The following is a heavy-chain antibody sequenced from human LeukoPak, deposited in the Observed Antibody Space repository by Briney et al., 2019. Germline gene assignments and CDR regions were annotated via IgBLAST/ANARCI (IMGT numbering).Heavy chain of an antibody. CDR3: ARENFDVDTSYYFDY. CDR1: GFTFSSYW. D-gene: IGHD3-9*01. J-gene: IGHJ4*02. V-gene: IGHV3-7*01. Sequence: GGSLRLSCAASGFTFSSYWMSWVRQAPGKGLEWVANIKQDGSEKYYVDSVKGRFTISRDNAKNSLYLQMNSLRAEDTAVYYCARENFDVDTSYYFDYWGQGTLVTVSS. CDR2: IKQDGSEK.